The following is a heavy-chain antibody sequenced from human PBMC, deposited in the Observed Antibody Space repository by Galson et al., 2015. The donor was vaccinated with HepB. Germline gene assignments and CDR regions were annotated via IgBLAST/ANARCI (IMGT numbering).Heavy chain of an antibody. J-gene: IGHJ6*02. CDR1: GFTFSSYS. Sequence: SLRLSCAASGFTFSSYSMNWVRQAPGKGLEWVPSISSSSSYIYYADSVKGRFTISRDNAKNSLYLQMNSLRAEDTAVYYCARDQLVPWSSSSRGGYYYGMDVWGQGTTVTVSS. D-gene: IGHD6-13*01. CDR3: ARDQLVPWSSSSRGGYYYGMDV. V-gene: IGHV3-21*01. CDR2: ISSSSSYI.